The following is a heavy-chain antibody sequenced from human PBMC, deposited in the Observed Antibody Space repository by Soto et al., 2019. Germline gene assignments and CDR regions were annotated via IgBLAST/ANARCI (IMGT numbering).Heavy chain of an antibody. Sequence: ASETLSPTCTVSCGSVSSGSYYWGWVRQPPGKGLEWIGYIYYSGSTNYNPSLKSRVTISVDTSKNQFSLKLSSVTAADTAVYYCARGVPYSYGYVSWFDPWGQGTLVTVSS. D-gene: IGHD5-18*01. CDR3: ARGVPYSYGYVSWFDP. CDR2: IYYSGST. V-gene: IGHV4-61*01. J-gene: IGHJ5*02. CDR1: CGSVSSGSYY.